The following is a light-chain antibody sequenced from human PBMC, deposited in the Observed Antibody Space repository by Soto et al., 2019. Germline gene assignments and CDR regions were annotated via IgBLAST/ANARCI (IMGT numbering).Light chain of an antibody. Sequence: GDRVTITSRASQSISRCLAWYQQKPGTAPKLLIFDASRLESGVPSRFSGSASGTEFTLTISSLQPEDFATYYCQQYNNYPLTFGGGTKV. J-gene: IGKJ4*01. CDR3: QQYNNYPLT. V-gene: IGKV1-5*01. CDR2: DAS. CDR1: QSISRC.